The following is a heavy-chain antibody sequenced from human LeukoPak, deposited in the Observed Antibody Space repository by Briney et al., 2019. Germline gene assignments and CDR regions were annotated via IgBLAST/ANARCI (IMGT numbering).Heavy chain of an antibody. CDR2: IYYTGSA. Sequence: SETLSLTCTVSGGSISSDYWSWIRQPPGKGLEWIGYIYYTGSASYDPSLKSRVTISVDKAKNQVSLRLSSVTAADTAVYYCARGVVTGMQKAFDIWGQGTMLTVSS. V-gene: IGHV4-59*01. J-gene: IGHJ3*02. CDR1: GGSISSDY. CDR3: ARGVVTGMQKAFDI. D-gene: IGHD2-21*02.